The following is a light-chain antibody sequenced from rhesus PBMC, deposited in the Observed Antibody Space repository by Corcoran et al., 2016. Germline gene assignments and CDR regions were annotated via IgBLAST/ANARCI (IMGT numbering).Light chain of an antibody. CDR2: AAS. CDR3: LQHNSYPYS. V-gene: IGKV1-28*01. CDR1: QGISSY. Sequence: DIQMTQSPSSLSASVGDTVTITCRASQGISSYLNWFQQKPGKAPKLLIYAASSLESGVPSRFSGSGSGTECALTIRSLQPEDFAAYYCLQHNSYPYSFGQGTKVEIK. J-gene: IGKJ2*01.